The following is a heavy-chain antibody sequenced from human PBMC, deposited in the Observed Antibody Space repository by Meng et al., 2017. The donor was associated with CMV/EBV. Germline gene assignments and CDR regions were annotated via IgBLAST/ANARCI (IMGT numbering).Heavy chain of an antibody. CDR3: ARDPEWELPLYYFDY. CDR1: GGSISSSSYY. Sequence: SGGSISSSSYYWGWIRQPPGKGLEWIGSIYYSGSTYYNPSLKSRVTIPVDTSKNQFSLKLSSVTAADTAVYYCARDPEWELPLYYFDYWGQGTLVTVSS. V-gene: IGHV4-39*07. D-gene: IGHD1-26*01. J-gene: IGHJ4*02. CDR2: IYYSGST.